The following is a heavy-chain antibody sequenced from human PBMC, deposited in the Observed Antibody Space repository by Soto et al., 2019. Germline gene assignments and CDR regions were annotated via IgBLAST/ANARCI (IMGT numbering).Heavy chain of an antibody. CDR1: GYTLTELS. V-gene: IGHV1-24*01. Sequence: ASVEVSCKVSGYTLTELSMHWVLQAPGEGLEWMGGFDPEDGETIYAQKFQGRVTMTEDTSTDTAYMEPSSLRSEDTAVYYCATIAARDNYYYYGMDVWGQGTTVTVSS. CDR2: FDPEDGET. D-gene: IGHD6-6*01. CDR3: ATIAARDNYYYYGMDV. J-gene: IGHJ6*02.